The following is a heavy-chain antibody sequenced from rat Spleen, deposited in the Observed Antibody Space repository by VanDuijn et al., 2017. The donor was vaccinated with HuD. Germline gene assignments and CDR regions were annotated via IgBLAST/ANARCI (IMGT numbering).Heavy chain of an antibody. CDR3: ARLPYYYDGSYYYYFDY. CDR1: GFIFSNYD. D-gene: IGHD1-12*02. CDR2: ISTGGGNT. V-gene: IGHV5-25*01. Sequence: EVQLVESGGGLVQPGRSMKLSCAASGFIFSNYDMAWVRQAPKKGLEWVASISTGGGNTYYRDSVKGRFTISRDNTKSTLYLQMDSLRSEDTATYYCARLPYYYDGSYYYYFDYWGQGVMVTVSS. J-gene: IGHJ2*01.